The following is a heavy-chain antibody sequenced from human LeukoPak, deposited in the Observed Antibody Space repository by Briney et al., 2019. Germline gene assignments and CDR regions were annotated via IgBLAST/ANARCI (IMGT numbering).Heavy chain of an antibody. V-gene: IGHV3-33*01. D-gene: IGHD1-26*01. CDR1: GFTFSSYT. CDR2: IWFDGSNT. J-gene: IGHJ4*02. Sequence: GRSLRLSCAASGFTFSSYTMHWVRQAPGKGLEWVAVIWFDGSNTYYADSVKGRYTISRDNSKNTLYLQMNSLRAEDTASYYCASNSGSSGGYWGQGTLVTVSS. CDR3: ASNSGSSGGY.